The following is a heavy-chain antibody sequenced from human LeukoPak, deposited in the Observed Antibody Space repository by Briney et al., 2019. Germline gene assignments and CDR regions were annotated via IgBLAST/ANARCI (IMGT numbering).Heavy chain of an antibody. J-gene: IGHJ6*04. CDR2: IIPIFGTA. CDR1: GGTFSSYA. D-gene: IGHD2-8*02. CDR3: ARDRRHWSGGMDV. V-gene: IGHV1-69*01. Sequence: SVKVSCKASGGTFSSYANSWVRQAPGQGLEWMGGIIPIFGTANYAQKFQGRVTITADESTSTAYMELSSLRSEDTAVYYCARDRRHWSGGMDVWGKGTTVTVSS.